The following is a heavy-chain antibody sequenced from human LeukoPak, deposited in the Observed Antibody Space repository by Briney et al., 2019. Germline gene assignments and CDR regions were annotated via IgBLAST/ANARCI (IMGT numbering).Heavy chain of an antibody. J-gene: IGHJ5*02. V-gene: IGHV4-39*01. CDR1: GGSISSSSYY. CDR2: IYYSGST. Sequence: SETLSLTCTVSGGSISSSSYYWGWIRQPPGKGLEWIGSIYYSGSTYYNPSLKSRVTISVDTSKNQFSLKLSSVTAADTAVYYCASNYYGGEAWFDPWGQGTLVTVSS. CDR3: ASNYYGGEAWFDP. D-gene: IGHD4-23*01.